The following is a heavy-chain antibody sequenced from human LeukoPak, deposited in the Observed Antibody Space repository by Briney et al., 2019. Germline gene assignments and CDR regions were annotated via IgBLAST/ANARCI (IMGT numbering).Heavy chain of an antibody. V-gene: IGHV3-23*01. J-gene: IGHJ4*02. Sequence: WGSLRLSCGASGFSFSNYAMTWVRQAPGKGLEWVSGISDSGSTAFYADSVKGRFTSSRDNPKNTLYLQINSLRAEDTAVYYCAKDMQTWPRFPDYWGQGTLVTVSS. CDR2: ISDSGSTA. CDR3: AKDMQTWPRFPDY. D-gene: IGHD5-12*01. CDR1: GFSFSNYA.